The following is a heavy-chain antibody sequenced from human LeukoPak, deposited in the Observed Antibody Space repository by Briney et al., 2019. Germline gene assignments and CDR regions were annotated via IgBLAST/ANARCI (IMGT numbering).Heavy chain of an antibody. CDR3: TRYIAAVGKVN. CDR2: ISGSASGVTT. D-gene: IGHD6-13*01. V-gene: IGHV3-23*01. Sequence: GGSLRLSCAASGFTFSTYAMSWVRQAPGKGLEWVSAISGSASGVTTYYADSVKGRFTISRDNSKNTLYLQMNSLKTEDTAVYYCTRYIAAVGKVNWGQGTLVTVSS. CDR1: GFTFSTYA. J-gene: IGHJ4*02.